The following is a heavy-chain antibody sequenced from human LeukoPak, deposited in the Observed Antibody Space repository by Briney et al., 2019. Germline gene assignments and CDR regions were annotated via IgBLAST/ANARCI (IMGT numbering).Heavy chain of an antibody. Sequence: PSETLSLTCTVSGGSINNDFWTWIRQPAGKGLEWIGRIYSGGTTNYNPSLKSRVTMSVDTSKNQFSLKLRSVTAADTAVYYCARNVRGGSTYLDYWGEGTLVTVSS. CDR2: IYSGGTT. D-gene: IGHD3-16*01. CDR3: ARNVRGGSTYLDY. CDR1: GGSINNDF. J-gene: IGHJ4*02. V-gene: IGHV4-4*07.